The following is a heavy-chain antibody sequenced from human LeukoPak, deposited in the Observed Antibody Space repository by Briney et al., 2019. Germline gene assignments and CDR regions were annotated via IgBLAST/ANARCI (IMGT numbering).Heavy chain of an antibody. CDR3: AKGPRQQLVTRFDN. J-gene: IGHJ4*02. V-gene: IGHV3-23*01. D-gene: IGHD6-13*01. CDR1: GFTFSTYA. CDR2: ISASGGST. Sequence: PGGSLRLSCAASGFTFSTYAMSWVRQAPRKGLEWDSDISASGGSTYYADSVKGRFTVSRDNSKNTLYLQMSSLRADDTAVYYCAKGPRQQLVTRFDNWGQGTLLTVSS.